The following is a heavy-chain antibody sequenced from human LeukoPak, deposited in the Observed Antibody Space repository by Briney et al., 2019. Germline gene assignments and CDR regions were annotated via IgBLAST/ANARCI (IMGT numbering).Heavy chain of an antibody. CDR2: ISSSSSYI. V-gene: IGHV3-21*01. Sequence: GGSLRLSCAASGFTFSSYSMNWVRQAPGKGLEWVSSISSSSSYIYYADSVKGRFTISRDNAKNSLYLQMNSLRAEDTAVYYCAREPSPYYDILTGYPPAWGQGTLVTVSS. J-gene: IGHJ5*02. D-gene: IGHD3-9*01. CDR1: GFTFSSYS. CDR3: AREPSPYYDILTGYPPA.